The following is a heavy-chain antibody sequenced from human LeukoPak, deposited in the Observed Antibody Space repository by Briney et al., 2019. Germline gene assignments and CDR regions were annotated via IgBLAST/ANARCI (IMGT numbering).Heavy chain of an antibody. CDR3: STHPTSGF. CDR1: FSSFNKAW. J-gene: IGHJ4*02. V-gene: IGHV3-15*07. D-gene: IGHD2-15*01. CDR2: MKSTTDGGST. Sequence: GGSLRLSCAGSFSSFNKAWMNWVRQAPGKGLEWAGRMKSTTDGGSTDYAAPVKGRFIISRDDSEKMAYLEMNRLKIEDTAVYYCSTHPTSGFWGQGTLVTVSS.